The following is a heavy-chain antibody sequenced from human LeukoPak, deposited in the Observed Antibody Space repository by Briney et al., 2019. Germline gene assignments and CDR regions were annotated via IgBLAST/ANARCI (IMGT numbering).Heavy chain of an antibody. V-gene: IGHV3-33*08. CDR2: IWYDGSNK. Sequence: GGSLRLSCAASGFTFSSYAMHWVRQAPGKGLEWVAVIWYDGSNKYYADSVKGRFTISRDNSKNTLYLQMNSLRAEDTAVYYCARGVGNYYYVMDVWGQGTTVTVSS. J-gene: IGHJ6*02. CDR1: GFTFSSYA. CDR3: ARGVGNYYYVMDV. D-gene: IGHD3-10*01.